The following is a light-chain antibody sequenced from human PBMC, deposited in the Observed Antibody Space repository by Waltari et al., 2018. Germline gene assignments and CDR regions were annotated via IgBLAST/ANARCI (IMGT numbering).Light chain of an antibody. Sequence: EIVLTQSPATLSLSPGERVTLSCRASQSISNVLAWYQQRPGQAPRLLMYDASKRAIGIPARFSGSGSGTDFTLTISSLEPEDSGIYYCQQRNGWPPMYTFGQGTKLEIK. CDR1: QSISNV. CDR3: QQRNGWPPMYT. V-gene: IGKV3-11*01. J-gene: IGKJ2*01. CDR2: DAS.